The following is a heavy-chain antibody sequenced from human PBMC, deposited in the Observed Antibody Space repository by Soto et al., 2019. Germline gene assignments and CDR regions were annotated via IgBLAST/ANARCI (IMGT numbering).Heavy chain of an antibody. D-gene: IGHD1-26*01. V-gene: IGHV4-38-2*02. Sequence: SETLTLTCDDSGYSMKTGYYWGWIRQPPGKGLEWIGSMYHSGRTYNNPSLKSRVTISIDTSTNQLSLRLSSVTAADTAVYYCARDGRATLDYWGQGTRVTVSS. J-gene: IGHJ4*02. CDR3: ARDGRATLDY. CDR1: GYSMKTGYY. CDR2: MYHSGRT.